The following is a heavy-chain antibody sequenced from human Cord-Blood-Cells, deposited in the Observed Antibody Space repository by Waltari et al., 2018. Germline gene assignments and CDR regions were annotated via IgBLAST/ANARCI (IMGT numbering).Heavy chain of an antibody. Sequence: QVQLQQWGAGLLKPSETLSLTCAAYGGSFRGSYWSWIRQPPGKGLEWIGEINHSGSTNYNPSLKSRVTISVDTSKNQFSLKLSSVTAADTAVYYCAWGGLVGATDYWGQGTLVTVSS. V-gene: IGHV4-34*01. J-gene: IGHJ4*02. D-gene: IGHD1-26*01. CDR3: AWGGLVGATDY. CDR2: INHSGST. CDR1: GGSFRGSY.